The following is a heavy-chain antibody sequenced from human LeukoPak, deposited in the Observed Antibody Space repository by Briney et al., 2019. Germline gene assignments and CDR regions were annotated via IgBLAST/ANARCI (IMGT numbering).Heavy chain of an antibody. CDR1: GGSISSGSYY. J-gene: IGHJ4*02. Sequence: SETLSLTCTVSGGSISSGSYYWSWIRQPAGKGLEWIGRIYTSGSTNYNPSLKSRVTISVDTSKNQFSLKLSSVTAADTAVYYCANSLLGYCSSTSCYRYYFDYWGQGTLVTVSS. CDR3: ANSLLGYCSSTSCYRYYFDY. CDR2: IYTSGST. V-gene: IGHV4-61*02. D-gene: IGHD2-2*01.